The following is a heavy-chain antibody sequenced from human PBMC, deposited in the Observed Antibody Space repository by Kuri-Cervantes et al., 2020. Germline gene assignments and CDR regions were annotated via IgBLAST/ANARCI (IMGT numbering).Heavy chain of an antibody. CDR2: ISYDGSNK. CDR1: GFTFSSYG. D-gene: IGHD5-24*01. Sequence: LSLTCAASGFTFSSYGMHWVRQAPGKGLEWVAVISYDGSNKYYADSVKGRFTISRDNSKNTLYPQMNSLRAEDTAVYYCAKLGVEMATMGTLYYFDYWGQGTLVTVSS. V-gene: IGHV3-30*18. J-gene: IGHJ4*02. CDR3: AKLGVEMATMGTLYYFDY.